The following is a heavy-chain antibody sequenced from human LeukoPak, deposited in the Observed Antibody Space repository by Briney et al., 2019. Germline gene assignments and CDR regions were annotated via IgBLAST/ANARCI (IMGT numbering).Heavy chain of an antibody. CDR1: GFPSGSYA. J-gene: IGHJ5*01. Sequence: PGGSLNPSCPASGFPSGSYAMNGAPQPPGKGLDWASGISGSGDFTYYADSVKGRFTISRDNSRNTLYLQMNSLRDEDTAVYYCAKDRVEDSSSWYDCWGQGTLVTVSS. CDR2: ISGSGDFT. V-gene: IGHV3-23*01. CDR3: AKDRVEDSSSWYDC. D-gene: IGHD6-13*01.